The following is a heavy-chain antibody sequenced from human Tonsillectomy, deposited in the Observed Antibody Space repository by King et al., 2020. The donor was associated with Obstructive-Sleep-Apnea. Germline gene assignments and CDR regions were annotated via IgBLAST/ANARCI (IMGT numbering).Heavy chain of an antibody. J-gene: IGHJ4*02. CDR2: IRYDGSSK. CDR1: GFTFSSYD. Sequence: VQLVESGGGVVQPGGSLRLSCAASGFTFSSYDMHWVRQAPGKGLEWVAFIRYDGSSKYYVESVKGRFTISRDNSKNTLYLKVNSLRAEDTAVYYCAKICGTTCYDFDYWGQGTLVTVSS. CDR3: AKICGTTCYDFDY. D-gene: IGHD2-2*01. V-gene: IGHV3-30*02.